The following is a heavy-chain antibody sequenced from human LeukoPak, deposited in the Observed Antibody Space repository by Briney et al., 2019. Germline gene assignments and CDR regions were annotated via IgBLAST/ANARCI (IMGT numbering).Heavy chain of an antibody. CDR1: GGSISSGSYY. CDR2: IYTSGST. V-gene: IGHV4-61*02. D-gene: IGHD3-3*01. CDR3: ARGGHDFWSGSLRDY. J-gene: IGHJ4*02. Sequence: SQTLSPTCTVSGGSISSGSYYWSWIRQPAGKGLEWIGRIYTSGSTNYNPSLKSRVTISVDTSKNQFSLKLRSVTAADTAVYYCARGGHDFWSGSLRDYWGQGTLVTVSS.